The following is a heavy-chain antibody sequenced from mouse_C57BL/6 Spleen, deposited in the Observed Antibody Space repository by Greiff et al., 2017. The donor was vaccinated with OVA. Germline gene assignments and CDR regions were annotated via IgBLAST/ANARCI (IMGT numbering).Heavy chain of an antibody. CDR3: AREMGIYYDYGYAMDY. J-gene: IGHJ4*01. Sequence: QVQLQQSGAELVKPGASVKISCKASGYTFTDYYINWVKQRPGQGLEWIGKIGPGSGSTYYNEKFKGKATLTADKSSSTAYMQLSSLTSEDSAVYFCAREMGIYYDYGYAMDYWGQGTSVTVSS. D-gene: IGHD2-4*01. V-gene: IGHV1-77*01. CDR1: GYTFTDYY. CDR2: IGPGSGST.